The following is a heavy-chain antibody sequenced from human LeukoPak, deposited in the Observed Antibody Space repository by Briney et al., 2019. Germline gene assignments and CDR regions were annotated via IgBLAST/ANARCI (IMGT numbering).Heavy chain of an antibody. D-gene: IGHD3-22*01. J-gene: IGHJ3*02. V-gene: IGHV1-69*13. Sequence: SVKVSCKASGGTSSSYAISWGRQAPGQGLEGMGGIIHIFGTANYAKNFHGRDTITADESTSTAYTALSSVRSEHTAVYFCARVGYYDSSGYYAFDIWGQGTMVTVSS. CDR3: ARVGYYDSSGYYAFDI. CDR1: GGTSSSYA. CDR2: IIHIFGTA.